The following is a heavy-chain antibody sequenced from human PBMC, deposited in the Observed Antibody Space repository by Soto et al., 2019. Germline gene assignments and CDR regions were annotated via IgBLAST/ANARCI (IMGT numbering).Heavy chain of an antibody. CDR1: GGTFSSYA. CDR2: IIPIFGTA. J-gene: IGHJ4*02. CDR3: AREQDYYYDSSGYYYGPLDY. Sequence: GASVKVSCKASGGTFSSYAISWVRQAPGQGLEWMGGIIPIFGTANYAQKFQGRVTITADKSTSTAYMELSSLRAEDTAVYYCAREQDYYYDSSGYYYGPLDYWGQGTLVTVSS. V-gene: IGHV1-69*06. D-gene: IGHD3-22*01.